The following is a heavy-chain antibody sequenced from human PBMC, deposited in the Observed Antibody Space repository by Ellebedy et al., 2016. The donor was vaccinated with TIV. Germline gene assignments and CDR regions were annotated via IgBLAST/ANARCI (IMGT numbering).Heavy chain of an antibody. CDR1: GGSFSGYY. V-gene: IGHV4-34*01. CDR2: INHSGST. Sequence: MPSETLSLTCAVYGGSFSGYYWSWIRQPPGKGLEWIGEINHSGSTNYNPSLKSRVTISVDTSKNQFSLKLSSVTAADTAVYYCAREKTGVIDYWGQGTLVTVSS. CDR3: AREKTGVIDY. J-gene: IGHJ4*02. D-gene: IGHD7-27*01.